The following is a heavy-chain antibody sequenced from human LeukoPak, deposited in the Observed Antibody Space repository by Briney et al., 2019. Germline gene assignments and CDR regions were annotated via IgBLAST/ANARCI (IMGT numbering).Heavy chain of an antibody. CDR2: ISYDGGDK. CDR3: VKEGVEYSYSYGDY. J-gene: IGHJ4*02. Sequence: GGSLRLSCAASGFTFNNYAMYWVRQAPGKGLEWVALISYDGGDKYYAESMKGRITISRDNAENTLYLQMNNLRPDDTAFYFCVKEGVEYSYSYGDYWGQGTLVTVSS. D-gene: IGHD3-16*01. CDR1: GFTFNNYA. V-gene: IGHV3-30*18.